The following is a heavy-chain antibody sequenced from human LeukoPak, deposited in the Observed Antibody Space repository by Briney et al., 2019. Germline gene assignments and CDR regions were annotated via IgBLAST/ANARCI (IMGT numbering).Heavy chain of an antibody. V-gene: IGHV3-21*01. J-gene: IGHJ2*01. CDR1: GFTFSSYG. CDR3: ARAEATAGTDWYFDL. Sequence: GGSLRLSCAASGFTFSSYGMHWVRQAPGKGLEWVSSISSAGTYIYYADSVKGRFTISRDNAKNSLYLQMNSLSAEDTAVYYCARAEATAGTDWYFDLWGRGTLVTASS. D-gene: IGHD6-13*01. CDR2: ISSAGTYI.